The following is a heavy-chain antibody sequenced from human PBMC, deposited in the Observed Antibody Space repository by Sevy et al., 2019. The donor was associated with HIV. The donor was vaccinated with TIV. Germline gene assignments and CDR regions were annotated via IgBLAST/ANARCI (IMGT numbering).Heavy chain of an antibody. D-gene: IGHD2-21*01. J-gene: IGHJ4*02. CDR1: GFTFSSYS. V-gene: IGHV3-21*01. Sequence: GGSLRLSCAASGFTFSSYSMNRVRQAPGKGLEWVSSISSSSSYIYYADSVKGRFTISRDNAKNSLYLQMNSLRAEDTAVYYCASYLVHQASDYWGQGTLVTVSS. CDR3: ASYLVHQASDY. CDR2: ISSSSSYI.